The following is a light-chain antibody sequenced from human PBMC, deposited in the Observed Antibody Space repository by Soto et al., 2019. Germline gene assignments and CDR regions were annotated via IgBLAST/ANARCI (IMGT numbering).Light chain of an antibody. V-gene: IGKV3-15*01. CDR1: QSVSSY. CDR3: QQYNNWRT. J-gene: IGKJ1*01. CDR2: GAS. Sequence: EIVLTQSPVTLSLSPGERATLSCRASQSVSSYLAWYQQRPGQAPRLLIYGASTRATGIPARFSGSGSGTEFTLTISSLQSEDFAVYYCQQYNNWRTFGQGTKVDIK.